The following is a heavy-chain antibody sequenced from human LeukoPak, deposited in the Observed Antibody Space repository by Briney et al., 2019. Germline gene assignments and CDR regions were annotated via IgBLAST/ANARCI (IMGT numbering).Heavy chain of an antibody. J-gene: IGHJ6*03. CDR2: IDHSGST. V-gene: IGHV4-34*01. D-gene: IGHD6-19*01. CDR1: GGSFSGYY. Sequence: SETLSLTCTVYGGSFSGYYWSWIRQPPGKGLEWIGEIDHSGSTNYNPSLKSRVTISVDTSKNQFSLKLSSVTAADTAVYYCARSYSGWSAGDYYYMDVWGKGTTVTVSS. CDR3: ARSYSGWSAGDYYYMDV.